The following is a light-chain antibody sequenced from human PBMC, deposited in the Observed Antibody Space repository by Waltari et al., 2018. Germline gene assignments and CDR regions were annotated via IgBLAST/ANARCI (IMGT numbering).Light chain of an antibody. CDR3: QQYKNYWET. J-gene: IGKJ1*01. CDR1: QNINNW. Sequence: DIQMTQSPSTLSASVGDRVTIACRASQNINNWLAWYQQKPGEAPKLLIYKASNLETGVSSRFSGSGSGTEFTLTISSLQPDDFATYYCQQYKNYWETFDQGTRVEIK. V-gene: IGKV1-5*03. CDR2: KAS.